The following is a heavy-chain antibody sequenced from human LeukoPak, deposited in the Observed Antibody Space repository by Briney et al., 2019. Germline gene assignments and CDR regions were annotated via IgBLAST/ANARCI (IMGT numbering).Heavy chain of an antibody. CDR2: INPNGGGT. CDR1: GYTFTGYY. D-gene: IGHD3-9*01. Sequence: ASVKVSCKASGYTFTGYYMHWVRQAPGQGLEWMGWINPNGGGTNYAQKFQGRVTMTRDTSISTAYMELSRLRSDDTAVYYCAREYKYYDILTGPQGYYYYYMDVWGKGTTVTISS. CDR3: AREYKYYDILTGPQGYYYYYMDV. V-gene: IGHV1-2*02. J-gene: IGHJ6*03.